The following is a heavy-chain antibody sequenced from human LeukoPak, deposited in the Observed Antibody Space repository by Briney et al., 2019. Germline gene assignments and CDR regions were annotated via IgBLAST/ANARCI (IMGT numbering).Heavy chain of an antibody. V-gene: IGHV3-23*01. Sequence: GGSLRLSCAASGFTFSSNAMSWVRQAPGKGLEWVSGISDSGGSTYYADSVKGRFTISRDNSKNTLYLQMNSLRAEDTAVYYCAREGPGIAAAGLDYWGQGTLVTVSS. CDR1: GFTFSSNA. CDR2: ISDSGGST. CDR3: AREGPGIAAAGLDY. J-gene: IGHJ4*02. D-gene: IGHD6-13*01.